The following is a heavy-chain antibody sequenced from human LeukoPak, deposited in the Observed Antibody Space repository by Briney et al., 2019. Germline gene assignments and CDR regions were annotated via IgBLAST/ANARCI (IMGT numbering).Heavy chain of an antibody. CDR1: GGSVSSSNYY. CDR3: ARRNTGPAVTLDY. CDR2: IYYSGST. D-gene: IGHD4-17*01. Sequence: SETLSLTCTVSGGSVSSSNYYWGWIRQPPGKGLEWIGSIYYSGSTYYNPSLKSRVTISVDTSKNQFSLKLSSVTAADTAVYYCARRNTGPAVTLDYWGQGTLVTVPS. V-gene: IGHV4-39*01. J-gene: IGHJ4*02.